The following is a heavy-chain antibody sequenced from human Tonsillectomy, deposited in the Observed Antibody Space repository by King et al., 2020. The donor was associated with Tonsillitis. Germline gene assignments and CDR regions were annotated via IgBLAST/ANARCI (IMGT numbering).Heavy chain of an antibody. D-gene: IGHD3-22*01. V-gene: IGHV4-59*01. Sequence: QLQESGPGLVKPSETLSLTCTVSGGSINSYYWSWIRQPPGKGLEWIGCIYYSGSTNYNPSLKSRVTISVDTSKNQFSLGLSSVTAADTAVYYCARVSSDFYDSSGYHGFDIWGQGTMVTVSS. CDR2: IYYSGST. CDR1: GGSINSYY. J-gene: IGHJ3*02. CDR3: ARVSSDFYDSSGYHGFDI.